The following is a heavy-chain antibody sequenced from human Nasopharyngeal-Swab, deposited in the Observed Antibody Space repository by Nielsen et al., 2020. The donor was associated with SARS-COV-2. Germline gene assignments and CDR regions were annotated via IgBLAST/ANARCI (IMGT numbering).Heavy chain of an antibody. CDR2: IYYSGSH. Sequence: SQTLPLTCTVSGGSISSYYCSWIRQLPGKGLEWIGYIYYSGSHNYNPTLKSRVTISVDTPKNQFSLKLSSVTAADTAVYYCARAGVGGAFDSWGQGTMVTVSS. D-gene: IGHD3-16*01. V-gene: IGHV4-59*01. CDR3: ARAGVGGAFDS. CDR1: GGSISSYY. J-gene: IGHJ3*02.